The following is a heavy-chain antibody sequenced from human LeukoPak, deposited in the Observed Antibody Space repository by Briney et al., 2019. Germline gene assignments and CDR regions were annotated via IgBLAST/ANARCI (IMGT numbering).Heavy chain of an antibody. CDR1: GYTFTGYY. CDR2: INPNRGGK. CDR3: ARPIAAAGTLSYYYYGMDV. J-gene: IGHJ6*02. V-gene: IGHV1-2*02. D-gene: IGHD6-13*01. Sequence: GASVTVSCTASGYTFTGYYMDWVRQAPGEGAEGMGWINPNRGGKKYAQKFQDRVTMTRDTSISTAYMELSRLRSDDTAVYYCARPIAAAGTLSYYYYGMDVWGQGTTVTVSS.